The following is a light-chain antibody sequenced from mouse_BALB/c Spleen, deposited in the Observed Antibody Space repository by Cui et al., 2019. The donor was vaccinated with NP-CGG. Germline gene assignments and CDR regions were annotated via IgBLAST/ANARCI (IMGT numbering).Light chain of an antibody. CDR2: GTN. J-gene: IGLJ1*01. Sequence: QAVLLQESALTTSPGETVTLTCRSSTGAVTTSNYANWVQEKPDHLFTGLIGGTNNRAPGVPARFSGSLIGDKAALTITGAQTEDEAIYFCALWYSNHWVFGGGTKLTVL. CDR3: ALWYSNHWV. CDR1: TGAVTTSNY. V-gene: IGLV1*01.